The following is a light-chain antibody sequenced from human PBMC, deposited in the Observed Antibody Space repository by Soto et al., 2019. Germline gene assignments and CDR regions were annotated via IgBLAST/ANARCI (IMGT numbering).Light chain of an antibody. CDR1: QSISSW. CDR2: DAS. V-gene: IGKV1-5*01. Sequence: DIQMTQSPSTLSASVGDRVTITCRASQSISSWLAWYQQKPGKAPKLLIYDASSLESGVPSRFSGSGSGTEFTLTISSLQSADCAVYYCQQYNDWPLTFGGGIKVEI. J-gene: IGKJ4*01. CDR3: QQYNDWPLT.